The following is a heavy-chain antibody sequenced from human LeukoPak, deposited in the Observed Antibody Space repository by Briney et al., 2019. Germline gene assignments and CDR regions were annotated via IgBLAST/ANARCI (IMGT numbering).Heavy chain of an antibody. CDR2: IYYSGST. CDR1: GGSISSYY. V-gene: IGHV4-59*01. CDR3: ARMSWNYDILTGYRTTTLFDY. J-gene: IGHJ4*02. D-gene: IGHD3-9*01. Sequence: SETLSLTCTVSGGSISSYYWSWIRQPPGKGLEWIGYIYYSGSTNYNPSLKSRVTISVDTSKNQFSLKLSSVTAADTAVYYCARMSWNYDILTGYRTTTLFDYWGQGTLVTVSS.